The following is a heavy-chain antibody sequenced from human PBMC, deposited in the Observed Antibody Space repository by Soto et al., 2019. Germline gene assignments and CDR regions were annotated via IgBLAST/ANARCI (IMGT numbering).Heavy chain of an antibody. J-gene: IGHJ6*02. CDR3: AKVTIFGVVIRSYGMDV. V-gene: IGHV3-11*01. CDR1: GFTFSDYY. D-gene: IGHD3-3*01. CDR2: ISSSGSTI. Sequence: GGSLRLSCAASGFTFSDYYMSWIRQAPGKGLEWVSYISSSGSTIYYADSVKGRFTISRDNAKNSLYLQMNSLRAEDTAVYYCAKVTIFGVVIRSYGMDVWGQGTKVTVSS.